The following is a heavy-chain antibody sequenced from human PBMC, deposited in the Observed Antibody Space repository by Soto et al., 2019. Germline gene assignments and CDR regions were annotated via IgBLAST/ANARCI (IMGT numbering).Heavy chain of an antibody. D-gene: IGHD6-19*01. CDR3: ARWVAVAGTPSYYFDY. CDR1: GGTFSRYS. J-gene: IGHJ4*02. Sequence: SVKVSCKASGGTFSRYSISWVRQAPGQGLEWMGGIIPIFGTANYAQKFQGRVTITADESTSTAYMELSSLRSEDTAVYYCARWVAVAGTPSYYFDYWGQGTLVTVSS. CDR2: IIPIFGTA. V-gene: IGHV1-69*13.